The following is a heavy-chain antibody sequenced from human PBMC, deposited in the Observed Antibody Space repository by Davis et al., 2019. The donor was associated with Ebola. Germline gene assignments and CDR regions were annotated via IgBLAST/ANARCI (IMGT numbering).Heavy chain of an antibody. J-gene: IGHJ6*02. Sequence: GGSLRLSCAASGFTFSSYGMHWVRQAPGKGLEWVAVISYDGSNKYYADSVKGRFTISRDNSKNTLYLQMNSLRAEDTAVYYCAKETRLGYCISTSCYSDYYYYGMDVWGQGTTVTVSS. D-gene: IGHD2-2*01. CDR2: ISYDGSNK. CDR1: GFTFSSYG. V-gene: IGHV3-30*18. CDR3: AKETRLGYCISTSCYSDYYYYGMDV.